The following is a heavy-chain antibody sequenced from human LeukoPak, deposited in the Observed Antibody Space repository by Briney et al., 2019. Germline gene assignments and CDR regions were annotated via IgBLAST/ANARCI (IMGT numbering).Heavy chain of an antibody. CDR2: ISYDGSNK. Sequence: GGSLRLSCAASGFTFSSYGMHWVRQAPGKGLEWVAVISYDGSNKYYADSVKGRFTISRDNSKNTLYLQIKSLRAEDTAVYYCAKAPRGTYYFDYWGQGTLVTVSS. CDR3: AKAPRGTYYFDY. J-gene: IGHJ4*02. D-gene: IGHD3-16*01. CDR1: GFTFSSYG. V-gene: IGHV3-30*18.